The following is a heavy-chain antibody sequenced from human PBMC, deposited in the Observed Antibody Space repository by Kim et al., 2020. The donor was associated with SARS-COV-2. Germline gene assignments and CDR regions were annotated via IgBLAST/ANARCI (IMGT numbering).Heavy chain of an antibody. Sequence: SVKVSCKGSGDTFNTYAISWVRQAPGQGLEWLGRIIPIFGTPNYAQIFQGRVTIKADKSTSTVYMELSSLRSEDTAVYYCARLHYRDSGEDAYDIWGQG. CDR3: ARLHYRDSGEDAYDI. J-gene: IGHJ3*02. V-gene: IGHV1-69*06. CDR2: IIPIFGTP. D-gene: IGHD3-10*01. CDR1: GDTFNTYA.